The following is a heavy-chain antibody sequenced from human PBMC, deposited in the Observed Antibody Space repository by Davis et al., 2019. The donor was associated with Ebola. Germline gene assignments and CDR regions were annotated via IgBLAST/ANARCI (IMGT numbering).Heavy chain of an antibody. D-gene: IGHD5-18*01. V-gene: IGHV5-51*01. J-gene: IGHJ4*02. CDR3: ARQESLYGYIDY. Sequence: GESLKISCTGSGYSFTSYWIAWVRQMPGRGLEWMGIIYAGDSDARYSPSFEGQVTISVDRSLTTAYLQWSSLKASDTAIYYCARQESLYGYIDYWGQGTLVTVSS. CDR1: GYSFTSYW. CDR2: IYAGDSDA.